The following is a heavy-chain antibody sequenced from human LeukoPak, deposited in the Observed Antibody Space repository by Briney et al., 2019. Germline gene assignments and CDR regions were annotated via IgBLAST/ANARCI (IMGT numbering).Heavy chain of an antibody. J-gene: IGHJ6*02. Sequence: GGSLRLSCAASGFTFSSYWMSWVRQAPGKGLEWVANIKQDGSEKYYVDSVKGRFTISRDNAKNSLYLQMNSLRAEDTAVYYCARDLGSSSWSPYYYYGMDVWGQGTTVTVSS. V-gene: IGHV3-7*01. CDR3: ARDLGSSSWSPYYYYGMDV. CDR1: GFTFSSYW. CDR2: IKQDGSEK. D-gene: IGHD6-13*01.